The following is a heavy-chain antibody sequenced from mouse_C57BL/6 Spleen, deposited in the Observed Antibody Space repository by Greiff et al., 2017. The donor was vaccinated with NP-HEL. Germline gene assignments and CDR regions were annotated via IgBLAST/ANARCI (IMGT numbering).Heavy chain of an antibody. CDR2: IDPSDSYT. CDR3: ATRGSSYPFAY. V-gene: IGHV1-69*01. J-gene: IGHJ3*01. CDR1: GYTFTSYW. D-gene: IGHD1-1*01. Sequence: QVQLQQPGAELVMPGASVKLSCKASGYTFTSYWMHWVKQRPGQGLEWIGEIDPSDSYTNYNQKFKGKSTLTVDKSSSTAYMQLSSLTSEDSAVYYCATRGSSYPFAYWGQGTLVTVSA.